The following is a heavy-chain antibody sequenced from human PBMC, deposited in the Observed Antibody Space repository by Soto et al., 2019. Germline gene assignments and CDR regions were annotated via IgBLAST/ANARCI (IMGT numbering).Heavy chain of an antibody. J-gene: IGHJ5*02. D-gene: IGHD2-15*01. Sequence: EVQLVESGGGLVKPGGSLRLSCAASGFSFSSYSMNWVRQAPGKGLECVSSISSSARHINYADSVKGRFTISRDNAKKSLYLQMNSRRAEDTAVYYCARGYTGYCSGGTCYWFDTWGQGTLVTVSS. CDR1: GFSFSSYS. V-gene: IGHV3-21*01. CDR3: ARGYTGYCSGGTCYWFDT. CDR2: ISSSARHI.